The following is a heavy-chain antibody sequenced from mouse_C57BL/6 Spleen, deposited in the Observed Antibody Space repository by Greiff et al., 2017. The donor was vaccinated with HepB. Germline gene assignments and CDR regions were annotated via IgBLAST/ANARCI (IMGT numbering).Heavy chain of an antibody. V-gene: IGHV1-54*01. CDR1: GYAFTNYL. CDR3: ARTAQATWGDY. J-gene: IGHJ4*01. Sequence: QVQLKQSGAELVRPGTSVKVSCKASGYAFTNYLIEWVKQRPGQGLEWIGVINPGSGGTNYNEKFKGKATLTADKSSSTAYMQLSSLTSEDSAVYFCARTAQATWGDYWGQGTSVTVSS. CDR2: INPGSGGT. D-gene: IGHD3-2*02.